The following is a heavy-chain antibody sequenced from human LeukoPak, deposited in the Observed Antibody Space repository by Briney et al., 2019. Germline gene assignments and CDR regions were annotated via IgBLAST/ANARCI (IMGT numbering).Heavy chain of an antibody. CDR3: ARVTNPPYYYDSSGNPFDY. CDR2: IIPILGIA. Sequence: SVKVSCKASGGTFSSYAISWVRQAPGQGLEWMGRIIPILGIANYAQKFQGRVTITADKSTSTAYMELSSLRSEDTAVYYCARVTNPPYYYDSSGNPFDYWGQGTLVTVSS. V-gene: IGHV1-69*04. CDR1: GGTFSSYA. D-gene: IGHD3-22*01. J-gene: IGHJ4*02.